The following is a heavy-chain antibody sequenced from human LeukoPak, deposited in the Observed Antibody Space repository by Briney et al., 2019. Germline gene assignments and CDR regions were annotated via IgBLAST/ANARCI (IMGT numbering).Heavy chain of an antibody. D-gene: IGHD6-19*01. CDR3: ARDIASHSSGWLKDAFDI. CDR1: GGTFSTYA. J-gene: IGHJ3*02. Sequence: EASLKASCKASGGTFSTYAISWVRQAPGQGLEWMGGIIPIFGTANYAQKFQGRVTITADKSTSTAYMELSRVRSEDTAVYYCARDIASHSSGWLKDAFDIWGQGTMVTVSS. CDR2: IIPIFGTA. V-gene: IGHV1-69*06.